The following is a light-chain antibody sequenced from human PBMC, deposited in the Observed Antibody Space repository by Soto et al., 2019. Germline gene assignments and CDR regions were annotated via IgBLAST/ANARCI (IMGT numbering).Light chain of an antibody. CDR2: DVS. CDR3: SSYTSSSTPWA. CDR1: SSDVGGYNY. Sequence: QSALTQPASVSGSPGQSITISCTGTSSDVGGYNYVSWYQQHPGKAPKLMIYDVSNRPSGVSNRFSGSKSGNTASLTISGLQAEDEADYYCSSYTSSSTPWAFGGGTKVTVL. J-gene: IGLJ2*01. V-gene: IGLV2-14*01.